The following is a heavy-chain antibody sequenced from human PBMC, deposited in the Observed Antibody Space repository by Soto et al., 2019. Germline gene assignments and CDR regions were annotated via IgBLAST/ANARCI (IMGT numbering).Heavy chain of an antibody. V-gene: IGHV1-69*13. Sequence: VASVKVCCKASGYSFSSYAIGWVRLAPGQGLEWMGGIIPIFGTANYAQKFQGRVTSTADESTSTAYMELSSLRSEDTAVYYCAREGYCGGDCSPGNRGYYYGMDVWGQGTTVTVSS. CDR2: IIPIFGTA. CDR1: GYSFSSYA. J-gene: IGHJ6*02. D-gene: IGHD2-21*02. CDR3: AREGYCGGDCSPGNRGYYYGMDV.